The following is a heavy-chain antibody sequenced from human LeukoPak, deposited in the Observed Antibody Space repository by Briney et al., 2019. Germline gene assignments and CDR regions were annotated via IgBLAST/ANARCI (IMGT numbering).Heavy chain of an antibody. CDR1: GGSFSGYY. Sequence: SETLSLTCAVYGGSFSGYYWSWIRQPPGKGLEWIGEITHSGSTNYNPSLKSRVTISVDTSKNQFSLKLSSVTAADTAVYYCARGRYSSSTSDYWGQGTLVTVSS. CDR3: ARGRYSSSTSDY. D-gene: IGHD6-13*01. CDR2: ITHSGST. J-gene: IGHJ4*02. V-gene: IGHV4-34*01.